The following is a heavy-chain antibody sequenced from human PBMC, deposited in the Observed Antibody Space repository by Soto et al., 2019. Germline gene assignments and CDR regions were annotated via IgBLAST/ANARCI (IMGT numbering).Heavy chain of an antibody. D-gene: IGHD6-13*01. CDR2: IYSDGRT. V-gene: IGHV3-53*02. J-gene: IGHJ4*02. Sequence: DVQLVETGGGLIQPGGSLRLSCAASGFIVSSSYMSCVPQAPGKGLEWVSVIYSDGRTYYADSVKGRFTISRDNSKNTSYLPVHSLSAEETAVYYCARCSGGYGHCYFDCWGQGTLVTVSS. CDR1: GFIVSSSY. CDR3: ARCSGGYGHCYFDC.